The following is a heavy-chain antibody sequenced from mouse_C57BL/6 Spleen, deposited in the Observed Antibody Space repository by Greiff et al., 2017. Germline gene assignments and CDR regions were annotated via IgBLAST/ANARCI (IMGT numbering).Heavy chain of an antibody. Sequence: EVHLVESGGGLVKPGGSLKLSCAASGFTFSDYGMHWVRQAPEKGLEWVAYISSGSSTIYYAATVKGRFTISRDNAKNTLFLQMTSLRSEDTAMYYCARERGYYWGQGTTLTVSS. CDR1: GFTFSDYG. CDR3: ARERGYY. V-gene: IGHV5-17*01. CDR2: ISSGSSTI. J-gene: IGHJ2*01.